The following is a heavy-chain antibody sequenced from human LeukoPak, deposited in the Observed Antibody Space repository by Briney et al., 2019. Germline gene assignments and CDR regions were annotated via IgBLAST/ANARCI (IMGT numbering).Heavy chain of an antibody. CDR2: ISGSGGST. CDR1: GFTFSSYA. J-gene: IGHJ4*02. CDR3: AKTYDFLNQQWLVLPFDY. D-gene: IGHD6-19*01. Sequence: GGSLRLSCAASGFTFSSYAMSWVRQAPGKGLEWVSAISGSGGSTYYADSVKGRFTISRDNSKNTLYLQVNSLRAEDTAVYYCAKTYDFLNQQWLVLPFDYWGQGTLVTVSS. V-gene: IGHV3-23*01.